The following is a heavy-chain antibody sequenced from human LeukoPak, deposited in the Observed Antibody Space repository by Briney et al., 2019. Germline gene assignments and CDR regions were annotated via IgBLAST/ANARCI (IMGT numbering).Heavy chain of an antibody. D-gene: IGHD3-9*01. Sequence: GGSLRLSCAASGFTFSSYSMNWVRQAPGKGLEWVSYISSSSSTIYYADSVKGRFTISRDNAKNSLYLQMNSLRAEDTAVYYCARAAYYDILTGSIGMDVWGQGTTVTVSS. V-gene: IGHV3-48*04. CDR2: ISSSSSTI. CDR1: GFTFSSYS. CDR3: ARAAYYDILTGSIGMDV. J-gene: IGHJ6*02.